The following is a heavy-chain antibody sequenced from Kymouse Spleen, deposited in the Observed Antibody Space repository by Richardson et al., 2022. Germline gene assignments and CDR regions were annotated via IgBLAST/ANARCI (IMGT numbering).Heavy chain of an antibody. CDR1: GFTFSSYG. D-gene: IGHD3-9*01. V-gene: IGHV3-30*18. CDR2: ISYDGSNK. CDR3: AKEGTYYDILTGYPDY. J-gene: IGHJ4*02. Sequence: QVQLVESGGGVVQPGRSLRLSCAASGFTFSSYGMHWVRQAPGKGLEWVAVISYDGSNKYYADSVKGRFTISRDNSKNTLYLQMNSLRAEDTAVYYCAKEGTYYDILTGYPDYWGQGTLVTVSS.